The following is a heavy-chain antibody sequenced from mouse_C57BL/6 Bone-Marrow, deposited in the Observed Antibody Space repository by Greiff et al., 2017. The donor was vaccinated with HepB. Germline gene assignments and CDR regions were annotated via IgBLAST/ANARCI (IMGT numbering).Heavy chain of an antibody. J-gene: IGHJ3*01. CDR1: GYTFTSYW. V-gene: IGHV1-64*01. CDR3: ARQIYYGNYWFAY. CDR2: IHPNSGST. D-gene: IGHD2-1*01. Sequence: VQLQQPGAELVKPGASVKLSCKASGYTFTSYWMHWVKQRPGQGLEWIGMIHPNSGSTNYNEKFKSKATLTVDKSSSTAYMQLSSLKSEDSAVYYCARQIYYGNYWFAYWGQGTLVTVSA.